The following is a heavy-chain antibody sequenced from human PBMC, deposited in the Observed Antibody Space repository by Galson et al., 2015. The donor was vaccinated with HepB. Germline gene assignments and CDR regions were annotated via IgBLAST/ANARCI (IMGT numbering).Heavy chain of an antibody. CDR1: GFTFSNAW. J-gene: IGHJ6*02. Sequence: SLRLSCAASGFTFSNAWMSWVRQAPGKGLEWVGRIKSKTDGGTTDYAAPVKGRFTISRDDSKNTLYLQMNSLKTEDTAVYYSTTDGSVLIWLQFSLRRGMAFWVQATTFTVSS. CDR3: TTDGSVLIWLQFSLRRGMAF. D-gene: IGHD5-24*01. V-gene: IGHV3-15*01. CDR2: IKSKTDGGTT.